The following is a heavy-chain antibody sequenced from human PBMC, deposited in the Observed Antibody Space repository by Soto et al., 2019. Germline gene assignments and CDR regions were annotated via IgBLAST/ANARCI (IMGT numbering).Heavy chain of an antibody. D-gene: IGHD2-15*01. V-gene: IGHV2-5*02. CDR2: IYWDDDK. CDR1: GFSLSTSGVG. J-gene: IGHJ3*02. CDR3: AHEELRYCSGRFCFNDALDI. Sequence: QITLKESGPTLVKPTQTLTLTCTFSGFSLSTSGVGVGWIRQPPGKALEWLALIYWDDDKRYSPTLKSRRTIDKESSXXQXVXXINNRDPVDTAIYYCAHEELRYCSGRFCFNDALDIWGQEPMVTVSS.